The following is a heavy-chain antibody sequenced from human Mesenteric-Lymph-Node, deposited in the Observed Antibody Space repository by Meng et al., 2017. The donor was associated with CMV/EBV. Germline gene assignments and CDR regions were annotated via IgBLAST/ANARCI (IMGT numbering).Heavy chain of an antibody. Sequence: SETLSLTCTVSGVSISSTGYYWTWIRQHPGKGLEWIGYMYYSGSTYYNPSLKSRVIISLDMSKNQFSLNLSSVIAADTAVYYCARRVPGLHYFDCWGPGSLVTVSS. CDR1: GVSISSTGYY. CDR3: ARRVPGLHYFDC. CDR2: MYYSGST. V-gene: IGHV4-31*03. J-gene: IGHJ4*02. D-gene: IGHD5/OR15-5a*01.